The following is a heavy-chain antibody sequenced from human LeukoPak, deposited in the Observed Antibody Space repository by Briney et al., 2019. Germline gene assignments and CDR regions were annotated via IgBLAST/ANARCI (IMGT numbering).Heavy chain of an antibody. CDR3: ARDRLYYYDSSGYSDY. Sequence: GGSLRLSCAASGFTFSHYWMSWVRQAPGKGLEWVANIKPDGTEKYYVDSVKGRFTISRDNAKNSLYLQMNSLRAEDTAVYYCARDRLYYYDSSGYSDYWGQGTLVTVSS. J-gene: IGHJ4*02. D-gene: IGHD3-22*01. CDR2: IKPDGTEK. V-gene: IGHV3-7*03. CDR1: GFTFSHYW.